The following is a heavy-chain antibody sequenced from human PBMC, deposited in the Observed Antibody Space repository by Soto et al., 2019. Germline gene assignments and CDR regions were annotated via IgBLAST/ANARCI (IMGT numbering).Heavy chain of an antibody. D-gene: IGHD1-26*01. J-gene: IGHJ4*02. CDR1: GYTFTTYT. Sequence: QVHLVQSGAEVKKPGASVKVSCKASGYTFTTYTMHWVRQAPEQRLEWMGWINPGNGITKYSQNFQDRVTLTRDTSASTAYMDLGSLTSADTAVYYCARDIAGSYQAFDYWGQGTLVTVSS. CDR3: ARDIAGSYQAFDY. V-gene: IGHV1-3*01. CDR2: INPGNGIT.